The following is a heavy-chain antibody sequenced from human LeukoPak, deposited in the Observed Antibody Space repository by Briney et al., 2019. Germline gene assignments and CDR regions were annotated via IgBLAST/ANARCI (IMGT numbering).Heavy chain of an antibody. CDR1: GYTFTSYA. J-gene: IGHJ4*02. V-gene: IGHV1-3*01. CDR3: ARFSAIAAAGHIDY. D-gene: IGHD6-13*01. Sequence: ASVKVSCTASGYTFTSYAMHWVRQAPGQRLEWMGWINAGNGNTKYSQKFQGRVTITRDTSASTAYMELSSLRSEDTAVYYCARFSAIAAAGHIDYWGQGTLVTVSS. CDR2: INAGNGNT.